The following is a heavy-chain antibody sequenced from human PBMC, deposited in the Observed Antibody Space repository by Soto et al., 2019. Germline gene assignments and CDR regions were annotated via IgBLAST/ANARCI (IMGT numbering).Heavy chain of an antibody. CDR1: GFTVSSNY. CDR2: IYSGGST. CDR3: AGGIAVAPSRGDAFDI. Sequence: EVQVVESGGGLVQPGGSLRLSCAASGFTVSSNYMSWVRQAPGKGLEWVSVIYSGGSTYYADSVKGRFTISRDNSKNTLYLQMNSLRAEDTAVYYCAGGIAVAPSRGDAFDIWGQGTMVTVSS. V-gene: IGHV3-53*01. J-gene: IGHJ3*02. D-gene: IGHD6-19*01.